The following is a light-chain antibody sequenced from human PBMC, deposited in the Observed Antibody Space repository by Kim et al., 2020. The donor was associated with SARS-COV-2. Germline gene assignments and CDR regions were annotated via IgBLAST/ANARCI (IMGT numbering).Light chain of an antibody. V-gene: IGKV3-20*01. CDR3: HQYANTPRT. J-gene: IGKJ1*01. CDR1: QRGGRNY. CDR2: DAS. Sequence: PGEGAPLYCRASQRGGRNYLAWYQQKPGRAPRLHIYDASTRATDIPDRFSGSGSGTDFTLTISRLEPEDFAVYYCHQYANTPRTFGQGTKVDIK.